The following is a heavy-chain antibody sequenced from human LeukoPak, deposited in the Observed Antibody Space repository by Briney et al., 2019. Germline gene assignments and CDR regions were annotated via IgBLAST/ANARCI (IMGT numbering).Heavy chain of an antibody. V-gene: IGHV3-30*02. CDR3: ARDGGLYSVVRGADYNYFDY. D-gene: IGHD3-10*01. CDR2: IRYDGSNE. J-gene: IGHJ4*02. Sequence: GGSLRLSCAASGFTFSSYGIHWVRQAPGKGLEWVAFIRYDGSNEYYADSVKGRFTISRDNSKNTLYLQMNSLRAEDTAVYYCARDGGLYSVVRGADYNYFDYWGQGTLVTVSS. CDR1: GFTFSSYG.